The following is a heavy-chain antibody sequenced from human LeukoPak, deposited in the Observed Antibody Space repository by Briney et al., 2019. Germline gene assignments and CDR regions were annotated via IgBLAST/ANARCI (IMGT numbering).Heavy chain of an antibody. J-gene: IGHJ5*02. V-gene: IGHV4-39*07. Sequence: PSETLSLTCTVSGGSISSSSYYWGWIRQPPGKGLDWIGSIYYSGSTYYNPSLKSRVTISVDTSKNQFSLKLSSVTAADTAVYYCARAMGGWFYFEAFDNWFDPWGQGTLVTVSS. CDR3: ARAMGGWFYFEAFDNWFDP. D-gene: IGHD6-19*01. CDR2: IYYSGST. CDR1: GGSISSSSYY.